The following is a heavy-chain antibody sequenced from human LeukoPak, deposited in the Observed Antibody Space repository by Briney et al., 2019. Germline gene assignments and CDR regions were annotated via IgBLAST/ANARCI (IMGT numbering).Heavy chain of an antibody. V-gene: IGHV1-3*01. Sequence: ASVKVSCKASGYTFISYAMHWVRQAPGQRLEWMGWINAGNGNTKYSQKFQGRVTITRDTSASTAYMELSSLRSEDTAVYYCARGALLWFGEGGNDYWGQGTLVTVSS. CDR1: GYTFISYA. D-gene: IGHD3-10*01. J-gene: IGHJ4*02. CDR2: INAGNGNT. CDR3: ARGALLWFGEGGNDY.